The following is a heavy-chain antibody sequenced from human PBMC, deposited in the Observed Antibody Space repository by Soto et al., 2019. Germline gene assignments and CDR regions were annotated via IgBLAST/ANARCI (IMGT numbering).Heavy chain of an antibody. CDR2: IYYSGST. CDR3: ARSSGWYPAADY. J-gene: IGHJ4*02. D-gene: IGHD6-19*01. CDR1: GGSISSGDYY. V-gene: IGHV4-30-4*01. Sequence: QVPLQEAGPGLVKPSQTLSLTCTVSGGSISSGDYYWRWIRQPPGKGLEWIGYIYYSGSTYYNPSLKSRVTISVDTSKNQFSLKLSSVTAADTAVYYCARSSGWYPAADYWGQGTLVTVSS.